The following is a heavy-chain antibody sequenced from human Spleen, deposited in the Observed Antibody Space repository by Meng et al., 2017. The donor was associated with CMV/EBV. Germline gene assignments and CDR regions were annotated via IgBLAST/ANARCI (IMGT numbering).Heavy chain of an antibody. V-gene: IGHV4-59*01. J-gene: IGHJ4*02. CDR2: MYYNGRI. CDR3: ARMGIFGVMIDY. CDR1: GGSITTYF. Sequence: SETLSLTCTVSGGSITTYFWNWIRQPPGKGLEWIAYMYYNGRINYNPSLKSRVTISVDTSKNQFSLKLSSVTAADTAVYYCARMGIFGVMIDYWGQGTLVTVSS. D-gene: IGHD3-3*01.